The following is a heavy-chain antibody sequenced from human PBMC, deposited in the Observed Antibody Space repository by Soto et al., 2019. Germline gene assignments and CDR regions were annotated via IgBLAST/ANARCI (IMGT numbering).Heavy chain of an antibody. CDR1: GGSISSSSYY. J-gene: IGHJ3*02. D-gene: IGHD2-15*01. CDR3: AKVKGGDIVVVVAAPLGDAFDI. Sequence: QLQLQESGPGLVKPSETLSLTCTVSGGSISSSSYYWGWIRQPPGKGLEWIGSIYYSGSTYYNPSLKSRVTISVDTSKNQFSLKLSSVTAADTAVYYCAKVKGGDIVVVVAAPLGDAFDIWGQGTMVTVSS. V-gene: IGHV4-39*01. CDR2: IYYSGST.